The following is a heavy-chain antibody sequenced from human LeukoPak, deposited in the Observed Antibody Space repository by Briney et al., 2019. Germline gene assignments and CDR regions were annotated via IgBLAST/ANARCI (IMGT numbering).Heavy chain of an antibody. CDR1: GFSFSDYW. CDR2: IKTDGSDR. D-gene: IGHD4-11*01. J-gene: IGHJ4*02. Sequence: GGSLRLSCVVSGFSFSDYWMHWVRKAPGKGLVWVSGIKTDGSDRRYADFVKGRFTISRDNAKNTPFLQMNSLRAEDTAVYYCIRDFLTVTTNDYWGQGTLVTVSS. CDR3: IRDFLTVTTNDY. V-gene: IGHV3-74*01.